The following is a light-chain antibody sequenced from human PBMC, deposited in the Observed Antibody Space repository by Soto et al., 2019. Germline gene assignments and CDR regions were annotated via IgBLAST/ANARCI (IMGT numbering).Light chain of an antibody. J-gene: IGKJ1*01. Sequence: DIQMTQSPSTLSASVGDRVTITCRASQTISTLLAWYQQRPGKAPNLLIYKASSLGSGVPSRFSGSGSGTEFTLTSSSLQPDDFATYFCQQYSTYPWTFGQGTKVEVK. CDR3: QQYSTYPWT. V-gene: IGKV1-5*03. CDR2: KAS. CDR1: QTISTL.